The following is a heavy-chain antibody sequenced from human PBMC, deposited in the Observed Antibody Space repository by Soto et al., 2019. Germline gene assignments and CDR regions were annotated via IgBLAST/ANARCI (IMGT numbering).Heavy chain of an antibody. Sequence: GGSLRLSCEASGFTFSDYTMSWVRQIPGKGLQWVCGIFGSGGGIQYADSVRGRFTVSRDNSRSTVYLQMNGLRAEDTAVYYCAKKSLGSITLPALYYFDYWGQGTLVTVSS. D-gene: IGHD7-27*01. CDR1: GFTFSDYT. V-gene: IGHV3-23*01. CDR2: IFGSGGGI. J-gene: IGHJ4*02. CDR3: AKKSLGSITLPALYYFDY.